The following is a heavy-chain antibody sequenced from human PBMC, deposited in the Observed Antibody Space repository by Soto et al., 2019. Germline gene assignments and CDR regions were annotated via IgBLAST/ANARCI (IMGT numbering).Heavy chain of an antibody. Sequence: GSSVKVSCKASGFTFTSSAMQWVRQARGQRLEWIGWIVVGSGNTNYAQKFQERVTITRDMSTSTAYMELSSLRSEDTPVYYCAARDYYDILTGTFDYWGQGTRVSVAS. J-gene: IGHJ4*02. CDR1: GFTFTSSA. D-gene: IGHD3-9*01. CDR3: AARDYYDILTGTFDY. CDR2: IVVGSGNT. V-gene: IGHV1-58*02.